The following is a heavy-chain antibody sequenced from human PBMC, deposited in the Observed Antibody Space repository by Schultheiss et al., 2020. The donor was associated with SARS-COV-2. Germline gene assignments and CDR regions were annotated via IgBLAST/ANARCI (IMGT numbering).Heavy chain of an antibody. CDR1: GFTVSSNY. J-gene: IGHJ4*02. D-gene: IGHD3-10*01. V-gene: IGHV3-23*01. CDR2: ISGSGGST. Sequence: GGSLRLSCAASGFTVSSNYMSWVRQAPGKGLEWVSAISGSGGSTYYADSVKGRFTISRDNSKNTLYLQMNSLRAEDTAVYYCAKDYLFYGSGSYYPVYDYWGQGTLVTVSS. CDR3: AKDYLFYGSGSYYPVYDY.